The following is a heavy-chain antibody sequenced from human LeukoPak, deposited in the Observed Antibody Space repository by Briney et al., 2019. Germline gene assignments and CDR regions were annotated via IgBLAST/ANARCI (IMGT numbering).Heavy chain of an antibody. V-gene: IGHV3-30*18. CDR3: AKDLRYDSSAYYFHSGYYYYGMDV. J-gene: IGHJ6*02. D-gene: IGHD3-22*01. CDR2: ISYDGSID. CDR1: GFTLISDG. Sequence: GGCLRLACAASGFTLISDGMHWVRQAPSRVLEWVAVISYDGSIDYYADSVKGRVTVSRDNSKNTLLLQMTSMRPEDTAVYYWAKDLRYDSSAYYFHSGYYYYGMDVWGQGTTVTVSS.